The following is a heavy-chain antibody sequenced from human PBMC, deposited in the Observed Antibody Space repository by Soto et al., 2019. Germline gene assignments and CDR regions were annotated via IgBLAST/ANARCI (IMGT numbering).Heavy chain of an antibody. D-gene: IGHD2-21*02. CDR1: GGTFSSYA. J-gene: IGHJ6*02. V-gene: IGHV1-69*13. CDR3: AITLAYCGGDCYKDVWDYYYGMDV. Sequence: SVKVSCKASGGTFSSYAISWVRQAPGQGLEWMGGIIPIFGTANYAQKFQGRVTITADESTSTAYMELSSPRSEDTAVYYCAITLAYCGGDCYKDVWDYYYGMDVWGQGTTVTVSS. CDR2: IIPIFGTA.